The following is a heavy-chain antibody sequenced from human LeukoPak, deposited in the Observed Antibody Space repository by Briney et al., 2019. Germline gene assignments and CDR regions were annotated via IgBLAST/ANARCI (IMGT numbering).Heavy chain of an antibody. Sequence: GTSLRLSCAASGFTFSSYGMSWVRQAPGKGLEWVSYISSSSSNIYYSDSVNGRFTISRDNAKNSLYLQMNSLRAEDTAVYYCARAAIQFDYWGQGTLVTVSS. CDR3: ARAAIQFDY. D-gene: IGHD5-18*01. V-gene: IGHV3-48*01. J-gene: IGHJ4*02. CDR2: ISSSSSNI. CDR1: GFTFSSYG.